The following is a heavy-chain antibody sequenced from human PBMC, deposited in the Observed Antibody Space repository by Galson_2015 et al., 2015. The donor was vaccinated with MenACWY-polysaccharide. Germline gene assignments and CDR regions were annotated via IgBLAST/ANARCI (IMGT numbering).Heavy chain of an antibody. CDR2: FRGSDGAI. J-gene: IGHJ4*02. CDR1: GFIFSDFS. D-gene: IGHD3-16*01. V-gene: IGHV3-48*02. CDR3: ARDRNWAFDY. Sequence: SLRLSCAASGFIFSDFSVNWVRQVPGKGLEWISYFRGSDGAIYYADSVKGRFTISRDSAKNSLFLQMNSLRDEDTAIYYCARDRNWAFDYWGQGTLDTVSS.